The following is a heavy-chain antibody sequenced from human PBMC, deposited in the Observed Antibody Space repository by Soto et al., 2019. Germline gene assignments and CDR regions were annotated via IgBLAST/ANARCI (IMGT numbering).Heavy chain of an antibody. CDR1: GFAFSSYG. D-gene: IGHD5-18*01. Sequence: QAQLVESGGGVVQPGRSLRLSCAASGFAFSSYGMHWVRQAPGTGLEWVAVISYDGRLQYYADSVKGRFTISRDNSKNMVLLQMSSLRAEDTAVYYCVSDRGYGHASVPYSWGQGTLVSVSS. V-gene: IGHV3-30*03. CDR2: ISYDGRLQ. J-gene: IGHJ4*02. CDR3: VSDRGYGHASVPYS.